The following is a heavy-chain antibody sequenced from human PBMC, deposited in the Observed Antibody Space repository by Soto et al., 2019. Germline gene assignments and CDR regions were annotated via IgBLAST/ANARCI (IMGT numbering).Heavy chain of an antibody. CDR2: IYHGGST. CDR1: GGSIVSSNC. D-gene: IGHD3-22*01. Sequence: SETLSLTCAVSGGSIVSSNCLMLFRHPAGKGLEWIGEIYHGGSTNYNPSLKSRVTISVDKSKNQFSLKLSSVTAADTAVYYCARSRGYYDSSSYSYYWGKGTRVTVSS. CDR3: ARSRGYYDSSSYSYY. J-gene: IGHJ4*02. V-gene: IGHV4-4*02.